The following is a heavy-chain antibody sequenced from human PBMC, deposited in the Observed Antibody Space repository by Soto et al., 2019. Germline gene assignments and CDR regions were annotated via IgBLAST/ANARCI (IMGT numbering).Heavy chain of an antibody. CDR2: ISYDGRNT. J-gene: IGHJ4*02. V-gene: IGHV3-30*18. CDR3: AKEGGLSGSYYISSAYYFDN. D-gene: IGHD1-26*01. CDR1: GFTFSSYG. Sequence: QVQLVESGGGVVQPGRSLRLSCVASGFTFSSYGMHWVRQAPGKGLEWVAIISYDGRNTYYADSVKGRFTISRDTSKNTLYLQMNSLSAEKTPVYYCAKEGGLSGSYYISSAYYFDNWGQGTLVTVSS.